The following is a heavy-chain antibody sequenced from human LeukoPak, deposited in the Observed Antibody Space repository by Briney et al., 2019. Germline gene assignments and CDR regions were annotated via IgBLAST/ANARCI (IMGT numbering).Heavy chain of an antibody. CDR2: ISGSGGST. J-gene: IGHJ6*03. CDR3: AKGSISSWYGPYYYMDV. V-gene: IGHV3-23*01. D-gene: IGHD6-13*01. CDR1: GFTFSSYA. Sequence: GGSLRLSCAASGFTFSSYAMSWVRQAPGKGLEWVSAISGSGGSTYYADSVKGRFTISRDNSKNTLYLQMNSLRAEDTAVYYCAKGSISSWYGPYYYMDVWAKGPRSPSP.